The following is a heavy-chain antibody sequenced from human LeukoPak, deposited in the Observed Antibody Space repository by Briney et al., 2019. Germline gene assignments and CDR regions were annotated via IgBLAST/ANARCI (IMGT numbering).Heavy chain of an antibody. V-gene: IGHV3-74*01. Sequence: PGGSLRLSCAASGFTFSSYWMHWVRQAPGKGLVWVSHINSDGSSTNYADSVKGRFTTSRDNSKNTLFLQMNSLGAEDTAIYYCAKYGPQDSGSSHFDYWGQGALVTVSS. CDR3: AKYGPQDSGSSHFDY. D-gene: IGHD1-26*01. J-gene: IGHJ4*02. CDR2: INSDGSST. CDR1: GFTFSSYW.